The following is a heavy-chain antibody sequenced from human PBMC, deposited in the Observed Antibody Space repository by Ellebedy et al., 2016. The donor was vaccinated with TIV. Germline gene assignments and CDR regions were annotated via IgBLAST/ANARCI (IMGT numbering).Heavy chain of an antibody. Sequence: GESLKISXAASGFTFDDYTMHWVRQAPGKGLEWVSLISWDGGSTYYADSVKGRFTISRDNSKNSLYLQMNSLRTEDTALYYCAKDIHGDYDYYYGMDVWGQGTTVTVSS. CDR3: AKDIHGDYDYYYGMDV. V-gene: IGHV3-43*01. D-gene: IGHD4-17*01. CDR1: GFTFDDYT. CDR2: ISWDGGST. J-gene: IGHJ6*02.